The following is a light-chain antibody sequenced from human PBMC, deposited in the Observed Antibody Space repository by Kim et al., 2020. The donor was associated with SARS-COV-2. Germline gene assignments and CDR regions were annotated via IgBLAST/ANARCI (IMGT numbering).Light chain of an antibody. CDR2: GTS. V-gene: IGKV3-20*01. Sequence: PGERATPSCRTGQIVSSTYLAWYQHKPGQAPRLVISGTSTRATGIPDRFSGSGSGTDFTLTISRLEPEDFAVYYCQHYGTSPPMYTFGQGTKLEI. CDR1: QIVSSTY. CDR3: QHYGTSPPMYT. J-gene: IGKJ2*01.